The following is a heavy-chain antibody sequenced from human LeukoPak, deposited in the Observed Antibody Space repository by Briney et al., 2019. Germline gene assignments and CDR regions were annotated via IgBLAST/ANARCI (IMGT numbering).Heavy chain of an antibody. V-gene: IGHV4-59*06. D-gene: IGHD2-2*02. J-gene: IGHJ3*02. CDR1: GGSISSYY. Sequence: KTSETLSLTCTVSGGSISSYYWSWIRQHPGKGLEWIGYIYYSGSTYYNPSLKSRVTISVDTSKNQFSLKLSSVTAADTAVYYCARANRGGCSSTSCYRLGAFDIWGQGTMVTVSS. CDR3: ARANRGGCSSTSCYRLGAFDI. CDR2: IYYSGST.